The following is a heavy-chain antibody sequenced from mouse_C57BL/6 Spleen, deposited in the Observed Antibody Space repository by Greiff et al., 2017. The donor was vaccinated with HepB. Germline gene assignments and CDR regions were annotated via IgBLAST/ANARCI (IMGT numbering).Heavy chain of an antibody. CDR3: ARYYDYDNAMDY. J-gene: IGHJ4*01. Sequence: VQLQQSGPELVKPGASVKISCKASGYAFSSSWMNWVKQRPGKGLEWIGRIYPGDGDTNYNAKFKGKATLTADKSSSTAYMQLSSLTSEDSAVYFWARYYDYDNAMDYWGQGTSVTVSS. V-gene: IGHV1-82*01. CDR2: IYPGDGDT. D-gene: IGHD2-4*01. CDR1: GYAFSSSW.